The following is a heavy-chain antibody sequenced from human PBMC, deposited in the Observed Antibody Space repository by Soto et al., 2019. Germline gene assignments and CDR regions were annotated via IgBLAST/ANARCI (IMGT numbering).Heavy chain of an antibody. V-gene: IGHV3-9*01. CDR1: GFTFDDYA. D-gene: IGHD5-12*01. CDR3: AKDIDIVATYFDY. J-gene: IGHJ4*02. Sequence: GGSLRLSCAASGFTFDDYAMHWVRQAPGKGLECVSGISWNSGSIGYADSVKGRFTISRDNAKNSLYLQMNSLRAEDTALYYCAKDIDIVATYFDYWGQGTLVTVSS. CDR2: ISWNSGSI.